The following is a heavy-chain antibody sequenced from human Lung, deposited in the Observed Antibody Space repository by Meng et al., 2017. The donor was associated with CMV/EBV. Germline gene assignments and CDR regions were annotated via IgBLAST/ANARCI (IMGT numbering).Heavy chain of an antibody. CDR2: ISSSSSYI. D-gene: IGHD1-26*01. V-gene: IGHV3-21*01. Sequence: GGSXRLXCAASGFTFSSYSMNWVRQAPGKGLEWVSSISSSSSYIYYADSVKGRFTISRDNAKNSLYLQMNSLRAEDTAVYYCARDRGGSYDDDYYYYGMDVWGQGXMVTVSS. J-gene: IGHJ6*02. CDR3: ARDRGGSYDDDYYYYGMDV. CDR1: GFTFSSYS.